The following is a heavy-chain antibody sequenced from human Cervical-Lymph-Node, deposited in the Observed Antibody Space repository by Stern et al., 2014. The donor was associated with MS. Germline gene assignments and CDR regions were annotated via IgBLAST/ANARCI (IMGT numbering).Heavy chain of an antibody. J-gene: IGHJ5*02. Sequence: QLQLQESGPGLVKPSETLSLTCPVSGDSISGNYWSWIRQAPGKGLEWIGYIYYTGSTSYNPSLKSRVTISIDSSKTQFSLSLNSVTAADTAVYYCARVVVLAGSRWFDPWGQGILVSVSS. CDR1: GDSISGNY. CDR3: ARVVVLAGSRWFDP. CDR2: IYYTGST. D-gene: IGHD2-15*01. V-gene: IGHV4-59*01.